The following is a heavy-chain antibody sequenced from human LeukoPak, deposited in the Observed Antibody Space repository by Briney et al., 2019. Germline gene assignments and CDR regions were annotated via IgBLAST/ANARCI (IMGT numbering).Heavy chain of an antibody. D-gene: IGHD4-17*01. J-gene: IGHJ4*02. V-gene: IGHV5-51*01. CDR2: T. CDR3: ARGATYGDYHDY. Sequence: TRYSPSFQGQVTISADKSISTAYLQWSSLKASDTAMYYCARGATYGDYHDYWGQGTLVTVSS.